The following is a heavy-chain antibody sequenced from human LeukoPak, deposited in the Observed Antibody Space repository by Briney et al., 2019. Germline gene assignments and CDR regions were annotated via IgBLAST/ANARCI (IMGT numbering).Heavy chain of an antibody. CDR1: GFTVSSNY. V-gene: IGHV3-66*01. CDR3: ARDLELPTTVTTP. J-gene: IGHJ5*02. CDR2: IYSGGST. Sequence: GGSLRLSCAASGFTVSSNYMSWVRQAPGKGLEWVSVIYSGGSTYYADSVKGRFTISRDNSKSTLYLQMNSLRAEDTAVYYCARDLELPTTVTTPWGQGTLVTVSS. D-gene: IGHD4-17*01.